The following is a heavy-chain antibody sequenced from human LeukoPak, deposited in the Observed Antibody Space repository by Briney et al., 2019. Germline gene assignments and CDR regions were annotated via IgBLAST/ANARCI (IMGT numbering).Heavy chain of an antibody. D-gene: IGHD3-10*01. Sequence: PGVSLRLSCAASGFTFSSLVMIWLPQAPGKGREGVSSISGSGAAKYYAGSVKGRFTISRDNAKISVYLKMNSLRAEDRAVYYCARDRGTEDRAIWFRGGMDVWGQGTTVIVS. CDR1: GFTFSSLV. CDR3: ARDRGTEDRAIWFRGGMDV. CDR2: ISGSGAAK. J-gene: IGHJ6*02. V-gene: IGHV3-21*01.